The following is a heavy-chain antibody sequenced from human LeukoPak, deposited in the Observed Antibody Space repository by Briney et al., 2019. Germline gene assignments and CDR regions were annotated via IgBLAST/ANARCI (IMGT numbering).Heavy chain of an antibody. CDR3: EKYMQTGDPFDY. D-gene: IGHD7-27*01. Sequence: PGGSLRLSCAASGFTFSNYAMTWIRQAPGKGLEWVAVIGAGGDHIHYAGSVKGRFTISRDNSKNTLSLQMNSLRAEDTAVYYCEKYMQTGDPFDYWGQGTLVAVSS. V-gene: IGHV3-23*01. J-gene: IGHJ4*02. CDR1: GFTFSNYA. CDR2: IGAGGDHI.